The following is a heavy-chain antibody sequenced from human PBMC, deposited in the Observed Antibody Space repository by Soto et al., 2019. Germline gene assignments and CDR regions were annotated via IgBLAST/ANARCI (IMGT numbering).Heavy chain of an antibody. Sequence: QVQLVQSGAEVKKPGSSVKVSCKASGGTFSSYTISWVRQAPGQGLEWMGRIIPILGIANYAQKFQGRVTITADKSTSTAYMELSSLRSEDTAVYYCARLGGYCSGGSCAKGYWGKGTLVTVSS. CDR2: IIPILGIA. J-gene: IGHJ4*02. CDR1: GGTFSSYT. V-gene: IGHV1-69*02. D-gene: IGHD2-15*01. CDR3: ARLGGYCSGGSCAKGY.